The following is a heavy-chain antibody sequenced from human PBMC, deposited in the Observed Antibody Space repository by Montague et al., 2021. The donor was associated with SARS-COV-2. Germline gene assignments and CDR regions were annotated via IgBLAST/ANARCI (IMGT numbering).Heavy chain of an antibody. V-gene: IGHV4-59*01. CDR1: GGSISSYY. J-gene: IGHJ5*02. Sequence: SETLSLTCTVSGGSISSYYWSWIRQPPGKGLEWIGYIYYSGSTNYNPSLKSRVTISVDTSKNQFSLKLSSVTAADTAVHYCARGGDMNWFDPWGQGTLVTVSS. D-gene: IGHD2-21*01. CDR2: IYYSGST. CDR3: ARGGDMNWFDP.